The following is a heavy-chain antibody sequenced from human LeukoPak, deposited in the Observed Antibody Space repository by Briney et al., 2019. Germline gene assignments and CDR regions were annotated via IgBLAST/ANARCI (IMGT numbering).Heavy chain of an antibody. CDR1: GFTFSSYS. CDR3: ASLYYDSSGYYDY. CDR2: ISSSSSYI. Sequence: GGSLRLSCAASGFTFSSYSMNWVRQAPGKGLEWVSSISSSSSYIYYADSVKGRFTIPRDNAKNSLYLQMNSLRAEDTAVYYCASLYYDSSGYYDYWGQGTLVTVSS. V-gene: IGHV3-21*01. D-gene: IGHD3-22*01. J-gene: IGHJ4*02.